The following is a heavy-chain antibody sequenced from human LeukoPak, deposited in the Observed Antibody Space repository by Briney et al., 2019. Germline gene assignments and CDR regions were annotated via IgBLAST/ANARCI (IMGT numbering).Heavy chain of an antibody. CDR3: ARGQPAHRYYDSSGYYEIPGTPTTPTGLDY. CDR1: GFTFSSYA. J-gene: IGHJ4*02. V-gene: IGHV3-30-3*01. CDR2: ISYDGSNK. Sequence: PGRSLRLSCAASGFTFSSYAMHWVRQAPGKGLEWVAVISYDGSNKYYADSVKGRFTISRDNSKNTLYLQMNSLRAEDTAVYYCARGQPAHRYYDSSGYYEIPGTPTTPTGLDYWGQGTLVTVSS. D-gene: IGHD3-22*01.